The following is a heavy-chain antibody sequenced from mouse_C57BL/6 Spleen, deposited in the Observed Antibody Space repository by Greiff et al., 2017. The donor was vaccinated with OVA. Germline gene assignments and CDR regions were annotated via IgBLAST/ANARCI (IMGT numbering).Heavy chain of an antibody. Sequence: VQLQQSGAELVKPGASVKLSCKASGYTFTSYWMHWVKQRPGQGLEWIGMIHPNSGSTNYNEKFKSKATLTVDKSSSTAYMQLSSLTSEDSAVYYCARDGDYGSSYRYYYAMDYWGQGTSVTVSS. CDR2: IHPNSGST. CDR3: ARDGDYGSSYRYYYAMDY. CDR1: GYTFTSYW. J-gene: IGHJ4*01. V-gene: IGHV1-64*01. D-gene: IGHD1-1*01.